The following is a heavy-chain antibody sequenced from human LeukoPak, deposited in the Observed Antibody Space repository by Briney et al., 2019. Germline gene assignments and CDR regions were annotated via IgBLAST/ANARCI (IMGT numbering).Heavy chain of an antibody. D-gene: IGHD4-17*01. Sequence: SETLSLTCTVSGGSISSSSYYWGWLRQPPGTGLEWIGSIYYSGSTYYNPSLKSRVTISVDTSKNQFSLKLSSVTAADTAVYYCARLYGGYDGNWFDPWGQGTLVTVSS. CDR3: ARLYGGYDGNWFDP. J-gene: IGHJ5*02. CDR2: IYYSGST. CDR1: GGSISSSSYY. V-gene: IGHV4-39*01.